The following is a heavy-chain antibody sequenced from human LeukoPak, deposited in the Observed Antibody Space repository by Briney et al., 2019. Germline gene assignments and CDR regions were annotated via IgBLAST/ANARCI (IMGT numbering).Heavy chain of an antibody. CDR3: AKAGIVATIGLDY. V-gene: IGHV3-30*02. D-gene: IGHD5-12*01. CDR2: IRYDGSNK. J-gene: IGHJ4*02. CDR1: GFTFSSYG. Sequence: PGGSLRLSCAASGFTFSSYGMHWVRQAPGKGLEWVAFIRYDGSNKYYADSVKGRFTISRDNSKNTLYLQMNSLRAEDTAVYYCAKAGIVATIGLDYWGQGTLVTVS.